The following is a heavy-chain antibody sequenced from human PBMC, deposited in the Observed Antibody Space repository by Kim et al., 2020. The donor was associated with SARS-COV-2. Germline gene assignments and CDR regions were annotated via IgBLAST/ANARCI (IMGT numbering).Heavy chain of an antibody. V-gene: IGHV1-3*01. D-gene: IGHD1-20*01. J-gene: IGHJ1*01. Sequence: ASVKVSCKASGYPFTAYSMHWVRQAPGQRLDWMGWINCNTGETKYAQRLQGRVTITTDTSTSTAYMELSSLTSEDTAMYYCARPDNYNDVLEDWGQGTLVTVS. CDR2: INCNTGET. CDR3: ARPDNYNDVLED. CDR1: GYPFTAYS.